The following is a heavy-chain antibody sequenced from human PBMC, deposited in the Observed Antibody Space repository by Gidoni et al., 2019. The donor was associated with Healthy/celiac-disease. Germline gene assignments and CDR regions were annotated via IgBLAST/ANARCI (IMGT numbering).Heavy chain of an antibody. CDR2: IYYSGST. V-gene: IGHV4-59*08. CDR1: GGSISSYY. CDR3: ARHDIVGATLDY. Sequence: QVQLQESGPGLVKPSETLSLTCTVSGGSISSYYWSWIRQPPGKGLVWIGYIYYSGSTNYNPSLKSRVTISVYTSKNQFSLKLSSVTAADTAVYYCARHDIVGATLDYWGQGTLVTVSS. J-gene: IGHJ4*02. D-gene: IGHD1-26*01.